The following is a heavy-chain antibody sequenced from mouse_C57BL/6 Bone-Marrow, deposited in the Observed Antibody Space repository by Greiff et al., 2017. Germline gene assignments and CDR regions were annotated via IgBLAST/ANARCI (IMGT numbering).Heavy chain of an antibody. Sequence: EAGGGLVQPKGSLKLSCAASGFSFNTYAMNWVRQAPGKGLEWVARIRSKSNNYATYYADSVKDRFTISRDDSESMLYLQMNNLKTEDTAMYYCVRPSYYYGSTFAYWGQGTLVTVSA. J-gene: IGHJ3*01. D-gene: IGHD1-1*01. CDR3: VRPSYYYGSTFAY. V-gene: IGHV10-1*01. CDR2: IRSKSNNYAT. CDR1: GFSFNTYA.